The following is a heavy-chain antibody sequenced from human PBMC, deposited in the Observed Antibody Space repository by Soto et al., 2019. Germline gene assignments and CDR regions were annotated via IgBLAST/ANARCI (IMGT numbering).Heavy chain of an antibody. V-gene: IGHV3-73*01. CDR3: TNYGNSSKGFDY. Sequence: EVQLVESGGGLVHPGGSLKLSCAVSGFTFSGSVMHWVRQAPGKGLEWLGRIRSRDSDYATSYAESVKGRVTISRDDSKNTAYLQVTSLKIEDTALYYCTNYGNSSKGFDYWCQGTLVTVSS. D-gene: IGHD6-6*01. J-gene: IGHJ4*02. CDR1: GFTFSGSV. CDR2: IRSRDSDYAT.